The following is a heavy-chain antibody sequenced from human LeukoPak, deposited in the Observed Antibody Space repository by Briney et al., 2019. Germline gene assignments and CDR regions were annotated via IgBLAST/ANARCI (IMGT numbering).Heavy chain of an antibody. D-gene: IGHD3-9*01. V-gene: IGHV3-30*14. CDR1: GFTLSSYA. Sequence: GSLRLSCAASGFTLSSYAMHWVRQAPGKGLEWVAVISYDGSNKYYADSVKGRFTISRDNSKNTLYLQMGSLRTEDMAVYYCARVPILTGSYYFDYWGQGILVTVSS. J-gene: IGHJ4*02. CDR3: ARVPILTGSYYFDY. CDR2: ISYDGSNK.